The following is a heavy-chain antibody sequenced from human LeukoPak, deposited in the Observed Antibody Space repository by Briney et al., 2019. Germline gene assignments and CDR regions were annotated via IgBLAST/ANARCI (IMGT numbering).Heavy chain of an antibody. CDR3: AKDLSSYYDSSGFDY. D-gene: IGHD3-22*01. Sequence: RYLRLWCAASGFTFSNYCRHWVRQAPGKELEWVAVISYDGSNKYYADSVKGRFTISRDNSKNTLYLQMNSLRAEDTAVYYCAKDLSSYYDSSGFDYWGQGTLVTVSS. CDR2: ISYDGSNK. CDR1: GFTFSNYC. V-gene: IGHV3-30*18. J-gene: IGHJ4*02.